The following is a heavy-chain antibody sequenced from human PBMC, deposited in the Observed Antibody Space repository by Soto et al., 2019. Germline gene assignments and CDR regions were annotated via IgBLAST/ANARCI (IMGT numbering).Heavy chain of an antibody. CDR1: GYTFTSYG. J-gene: IGHJ6*02. D-gene: IGHD3-3*01. CDR2: ISAYNGNT. CDR3: ARGERSTIFGVVVQPTSFYYYGMDV. Sequence: GASVKVSCKASGYTFTSYGISWVRQAPGQGLEWMGWISAYNGNTNYAQKLQGRVTMTTDTSTSTAYMELRSLRSDETAVYYCARGERSTIFGVVVQPTSFYYYGMDVWGQGTTVTVSS. V-gene: IGHV1-18*01.